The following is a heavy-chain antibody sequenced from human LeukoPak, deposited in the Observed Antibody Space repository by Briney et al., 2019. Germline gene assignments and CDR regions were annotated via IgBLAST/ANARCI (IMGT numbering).Heavy chain of an antibody. CDR2: IYYSGST. D-gene: IGHD6-13*01. CDR3: NIAAAEFDY. J-gene: IGHJ4*02. V-gene: IGHV4-39*01. CDR1: GGSISSSSYY. Sequence: SETLSLTCTVSGGSISSSSYYWGWIRLPPGKGLEWIGSIYYSGSTYYNPSLKSRVTISVDTSKNQFSLKLSSVTAADTAVYYCNIAAAEFDYWGQGTLVTVSS.